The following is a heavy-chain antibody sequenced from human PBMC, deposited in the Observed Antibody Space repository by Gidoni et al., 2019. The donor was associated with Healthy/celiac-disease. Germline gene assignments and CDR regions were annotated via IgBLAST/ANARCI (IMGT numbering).Heavy chain of an antibody. CDR3: ARTMITFGGVIVDYFDY. Sequence: QVQLVQSGAEVKKPGASVKVSCQASGYTFTSYYMHWVRQAPGQGLEWMGLINPRGGSTSYAQNFQGRVTMTRDTSTSTVYMELSSLRSEDTAVYYCARTMITFGGVIVDYFDYWGQGTLVTVSS. D-gene: IGHD3-16*02. CDR1: GYTFTSYY. CDR2: INPRGGST. V-gene: IGHV1-46*01. J-gene: IGHJ4*02.